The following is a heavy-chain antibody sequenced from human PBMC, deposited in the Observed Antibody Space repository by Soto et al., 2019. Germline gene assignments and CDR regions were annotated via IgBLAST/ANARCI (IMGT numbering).Heavy chain of an antibody. Sequence: PSETLSLTCTVSGGSISSSSYYWGWIRQPPGKGLEWIGSIYYSGSTYYNPSLKSRVTISVDTSKNQFSLKLSSVTAADTAVYYCARRWHGSFDYWGQGTLVTVFS. CDR3: ARRWHGSFDY. D-gene: IGHD6-13*01. CDR2: IYYSGST. CDR1: GGSISSSSYY. V-gene: IGHV4-39*01. J-gene: IGHJ4*02.